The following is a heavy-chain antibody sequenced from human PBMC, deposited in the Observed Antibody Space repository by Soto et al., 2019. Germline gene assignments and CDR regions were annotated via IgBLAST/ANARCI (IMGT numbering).Heavy chain of an antibody. CDR3: ARDCRRGRGSDY. J-gene: IGHJ4*02. CDR1: GVSISSGDYY. Sequence: SETLSLTCTVSGVSISSGDYYLRWIRQPPGKGLEWIGYIYYSGSTYYNPSLKSRVTISVDTSENQFSLKLSSVTAADTAVYYCARDCRRGRGSDYWGQGTLVTVSS. V-gene: IGHV4-30-4*01. CDR2: IYYSGST. D-gene: IGHD3-10*01.